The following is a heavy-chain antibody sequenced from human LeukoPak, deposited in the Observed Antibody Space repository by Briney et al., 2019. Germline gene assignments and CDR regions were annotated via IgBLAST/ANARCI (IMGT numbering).Heavy chain of an antibody. J-gene: IGHJ6*03. D-gene: IGHD3-9*01. V-gene: IGHV1-18*01. CDR1: GYTFTSYG. CDR2: ISAYNGNT. CDR3: ARVARGYDILTGYYYYMDV. Sequence: GASVKVSCKASGYTFTSYGISWVRQAPGQGLGWMGWISAYNGNTNYAQKLQGRVTMTTDTSTSTAYMELRSLRSDDTAVYYCARVARGYDILTGYYYYMDVWGKGTTVTVSS.